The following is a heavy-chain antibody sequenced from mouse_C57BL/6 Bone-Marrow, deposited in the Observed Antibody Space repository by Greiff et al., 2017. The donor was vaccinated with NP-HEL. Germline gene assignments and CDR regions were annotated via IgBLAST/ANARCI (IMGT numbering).Heavy chain of an antibody. Sequence: EVQLVESGGGLVQPGGSLKLSCAASGFTFSDYGMAWVRQAPRKGPEWVAFISNLAYSIYYADTVTGRFTISRENAKNTLYLEMSSLRSEDTAMYYCARQRYGYDGPYWYFDVWGTGTTVTVSS. CDR3: ARQRYGYDGPYWYFDV. V-gene: IGHV5-15*01. J-gene: IGHJ1*03. CDR1: GFTFSDYG. D-gene: IGHD2-2*01. CDR2: ISNLAYSI.